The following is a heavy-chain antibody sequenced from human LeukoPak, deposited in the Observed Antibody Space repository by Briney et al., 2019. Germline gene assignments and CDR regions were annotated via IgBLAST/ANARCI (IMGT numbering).Heavy chain of an antibody. CDR3: ARLGRYSHTFFHY. CDR1: GFTFSSYA. D-gene: IGHD5-18*01. V-gene: IGHV3-23*01. CDR2: ISGSGGST. Sequence: GGSLRLSCAASGFTFSSYAMSWVRQAPGKGLEWVSAISGSGGSTYYADSVKGRFTISRDNSKNTLYLQMNSLRAEDTAVYYCARLGRYSHTFFHYWGQGTLVTVSS. J-gene: IGHJ4*02.